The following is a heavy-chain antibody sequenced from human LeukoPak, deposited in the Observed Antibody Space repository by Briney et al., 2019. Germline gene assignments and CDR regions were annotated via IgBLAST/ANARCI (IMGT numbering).Heavy chain of an antibody. D-gene: IGHD3-22*01. CDR3: ARGDWDYYDSQARSYFDY. CDR1: GYSINNGFY. V-gene: IGHV4-38-2*02. Sequence: PSETLSLTCIVSGYSINNGFYWGWIRQPPGKGLEWIGSIYHSERTHYNPSLKSRVTISVDTSKNQFSLKLSSVTAADTAVYYCARGDWDYYDSQARSYFDYWGQGTLVTVSS. CDR2: IYHSERT. J-gene: IGHJ4*02.